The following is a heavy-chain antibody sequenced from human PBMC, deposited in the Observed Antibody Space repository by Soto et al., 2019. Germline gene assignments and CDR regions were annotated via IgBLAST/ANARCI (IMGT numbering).Heavy chain of an antibody. J-gene: IGHJ4*02. Sequence: PGGSLRLSCAASGFTINNAWMSWVRQAPGKGLEWVSTISGSDGKTSYADSVKGRFSISRDTSQSTLYLQMNSLRADDTAMYYCARWSYLDYWGQGTRVTVSS. CDR2: ISGSDGKT. D-gene: IGHD3-3*01. V-gene: IGHV3-23*01. CDR3: ARWSYLDY. CDR1: GFTINNAW.